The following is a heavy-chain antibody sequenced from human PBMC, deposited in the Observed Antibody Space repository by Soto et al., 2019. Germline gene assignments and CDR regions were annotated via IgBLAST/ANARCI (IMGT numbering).Heavy chain of an antibody. CDR3: ARDPDSSGYYYYYYYGMDV. V-gene: IGHV3-30-3*01. CDR1: GFTFSSYA. J-gene: IGHJ6*02. CDR2: ISYDGSNK. Sequence: QVQLVESGGGVVQPGRSLRLSCAASGFTFSSYAMHWVRQAPGKGLEWVAVISYDGSNKYYADSVKGRFTISRDNSKNTLYLQMNSLRAEDTAVYYCARDPDSSGYYYYYYYGMDVWDQGTTVTVSS. D-gene: IGHD3-22*01.